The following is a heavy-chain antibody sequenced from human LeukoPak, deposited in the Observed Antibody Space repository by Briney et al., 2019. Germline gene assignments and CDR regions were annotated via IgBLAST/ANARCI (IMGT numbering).Heavy chain of an antibody. Sequence: ASVKVSCKASGYTFTGYYMHWVRQAPGQGLEWMGRINPNSGGTNYAQKFQGRVTMTRDTSISTAYMELSRLRSDDTAVYYCVRIYCSTTTCYADYWGQGTLVTVSS. V-gene: IGHV1-2*06. J-gene: IGHJ4*02. CDR3: VRIYCSTTTCYADY. CDR2: INPNSGGT. D-gene: IGHD2-2*01. CDR1: GYTFTGYY.